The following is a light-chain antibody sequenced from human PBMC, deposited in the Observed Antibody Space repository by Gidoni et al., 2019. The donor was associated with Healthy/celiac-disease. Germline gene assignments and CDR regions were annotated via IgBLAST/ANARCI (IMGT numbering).Light chain of an antibody. Sequence: SYVLTQPPSVSVAPGQTARITCGGNDIGSKSVHWYQQKPGQAPVLGVYDDSDRPSGNPERFSGSNSGNTGTLTISRVEAGEEADYYCQVWDSSSDHYGFGTGTKVTVL. CDR1: DIGSKS. CDR3: QVWDSSSDHYG. V-gene: IGLV3-21*02. CDR2: DDS. J-gene: IGLJ1*01.